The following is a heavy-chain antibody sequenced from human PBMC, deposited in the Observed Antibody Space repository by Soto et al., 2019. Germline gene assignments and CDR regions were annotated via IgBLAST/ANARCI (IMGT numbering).Heavy chain of an antibody. J-gene: IGHJ4*02. D-gene: IGHD2-8*01. V-gene: IGHV4-59*01. Sequence: SETLSLTCTVSGGSINTYSWSWIRQPPGKGLEWIGYIYYSGSTNYTPSLKSRVTISVDTSKNQFSLKLSSVTAADTAVYYCARAGTSGFYFDYWGQGTLVTVSS. CDR2: IYYSGST. CDR1: GGSINTYS. CDR3: ARAGTSGFYFDY.